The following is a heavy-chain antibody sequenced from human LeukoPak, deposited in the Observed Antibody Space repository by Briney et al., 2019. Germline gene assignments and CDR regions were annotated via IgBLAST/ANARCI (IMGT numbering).Heavy chain of an antibody. CDR2: IKEEGNER. J-gene: IGHJ3*02. CDR3: ARDVSPRYSSGWADAHDI. V-gene: IGHV3-7*01. D-gene: IGHD6-19*01. Sequence: GGSLRLSCVASGFTFDTYWMTWVRQAPGKGLEWVANIKEEGNERHYADSVSGRFTISRDNAKNSLFLQMNSLRAEDTAVYYCARDVSPRYSSGWADAHDIWGQGTMVPVSS. CDR1: GFTFDTYW.